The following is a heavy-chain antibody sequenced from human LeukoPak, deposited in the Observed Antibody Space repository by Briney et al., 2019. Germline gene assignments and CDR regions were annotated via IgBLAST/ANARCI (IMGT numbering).Heavy chain of an antibody. J-gene: IGHJ4*02. CDR2: ISGSSSDI. Sequence: PGGSLRLSCAASGFTFSDTYMSWIRQPPGKGQEWVSYISGSSSDIKYADSVKGRFTVSRDNAKNTLYVQMNSLRVEDSAVYYCVRGAPSAADWGQGTLVTVSS. CDR1: GFTFSDTY. CDR3: VRGAPSAAD. V-gene: IGHV3-11*06.